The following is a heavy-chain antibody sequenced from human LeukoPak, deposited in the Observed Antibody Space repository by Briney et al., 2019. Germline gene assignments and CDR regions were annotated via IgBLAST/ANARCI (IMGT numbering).Heavy chain of an antibody. V-gene: IGHV3-30*04. CDR2: ISYDGSNK. CDR3: ARDGGGAVMVRGVIQYYYYYGMDV. D-gene: IGHD3-10*01. CDR1: GFTFSSYA. J-gene: IGHJ6*04. Sequence: GRSLRLSCAASGFTFSSYAMHWVRQAPGKGLEWVAVISYDGSNKYYADSVKGRFTISRDNSKNTLYLQMNSLRAEDTAVYYCARDGGGAVMVRGVIQYYYYYGMDVWGKGTTVTVSS.